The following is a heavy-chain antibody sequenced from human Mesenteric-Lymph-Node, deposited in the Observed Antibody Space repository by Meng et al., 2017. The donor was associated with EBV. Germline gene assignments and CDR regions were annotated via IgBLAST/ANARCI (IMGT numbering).Heavy chain of an antibody. CDR1: GESFSGYY. V-gene: IGHV4-34*10. J-gene: IGHJ4*02. CDR2: INHSGTT. Sequence: QVQLRGSGPGLVKPSGSLSLTCAVYGESFSGYYWSWIRQPPGKGLEWIGEINHSGTTNYNPSLESRVTISVDTSKNQLSLKLTSLTAADTAVYYCARLGNGHWGQGTLVTVSS. CDR3: ARLGNGH.